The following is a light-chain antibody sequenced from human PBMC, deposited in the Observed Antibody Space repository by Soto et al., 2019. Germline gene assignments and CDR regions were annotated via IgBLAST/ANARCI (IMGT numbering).Light chain of an antibody. CDR2: LNSDGSH. J-gene: IGLJ3*02. V-gene: IGLV4-69*01. CDR1: SGHSSYA. CDR3: QAWCTGTRGV. Sequence: QPVLTQSPSASASLGASVKLTCTLSSGHSSYAIAWHQQQPEKGPRYLMKLNSDGSHSKGDGIPDRFSGSSSGAERYLTISCLQSEDEADYYCQAWCTGTRGVFGGGTKVTVL.